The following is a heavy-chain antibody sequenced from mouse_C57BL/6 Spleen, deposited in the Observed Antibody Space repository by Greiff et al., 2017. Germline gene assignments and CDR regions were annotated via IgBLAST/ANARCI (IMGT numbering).Heavy chain of an antibody. CDR3: ARWGTGTIDY. Sequence: EVQLQQSGPVLVKPGASVKMSCKASGYTFTDYYMNWVKQSHGKSLEWIGVINPYNGGTSYNQKFKGKATLTVDKSSSTAYMELNSLTSEDSAVYYCARWGTGTIDYWGQGTTLTVSS. V-gene: IGHV1-19*01. CDR1: GYTFTDYY. J-gene: IGHJ2*01. CDR2: INPYNGGT. D-gene: IGHD4-1*01.